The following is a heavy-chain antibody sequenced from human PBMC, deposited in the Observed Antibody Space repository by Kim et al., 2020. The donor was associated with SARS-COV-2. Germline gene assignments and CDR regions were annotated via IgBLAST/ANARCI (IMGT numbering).Heavy chain of an antibody. D-gene: IGHD2-15*01. CDR3: ARSCSGGSCYSGVY. J-gene: IGHJ4*02. V-gene: IGHV3-64*01. Sequence: ANSVKGRFTISRDNSKNTLYLQMGSLRAEDMAVYYCARSCSGGSCYSGVYWGQGTLVTVSS.